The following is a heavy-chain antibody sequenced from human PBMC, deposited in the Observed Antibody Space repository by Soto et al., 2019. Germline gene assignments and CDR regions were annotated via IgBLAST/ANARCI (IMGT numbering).Heavy chain of an antibody. CDR1: GGSFSGYY. J-gene: IGHJ6*03. D-gene: IGHD2-15*01. V-gene: IGHV4-34*01. CDR3: ARGKGYCSGGSCYMDV. Sequence: PSGTLSLTCAVYGGSFSGYYWSWIRQPPGKGLEWIGEINHSGSTNYNPSLKSRVTISVDTSKNQFSLKLSSVTAADTAVYYCARGKGYCSGGSCYMDVWGKGTTVT. CDR2: INHSGST.